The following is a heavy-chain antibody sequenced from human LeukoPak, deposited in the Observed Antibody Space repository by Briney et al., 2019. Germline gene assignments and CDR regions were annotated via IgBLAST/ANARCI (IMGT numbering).Heavy chain of an antibody. V-gene: IGHV3-21*01. D-gene: IGHD3-9*01. Sequence: GGSLRLSCEASGFTFSSYSLNWVRQAPGKGLEWVSSINSRGDGTYYADSVKGRFTISRDNAKKSLYLQMNSLRDEDTAVYYCARAVEYNILTGYGNLYWGQGTLVTVSS. CDR2: INSRGDGT. CDR1: GFTFSSYS. J-gene: IGHJ4*02. CDR3: ARAVEYNILTGYGNLY.